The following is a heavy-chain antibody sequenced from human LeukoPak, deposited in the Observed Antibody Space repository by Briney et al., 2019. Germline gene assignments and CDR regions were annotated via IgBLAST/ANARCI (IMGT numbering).Heavy chain of an antibody. V-gene: IGHV1-46*01. CDR2: INPSGGST. D-gene: IGHD3-10*01. CDR1: GYTFTSYY. CDR3: ARSYGSGSCDP. Sequence: GASVKVSCKASGYTFTSYYMHWVRQAPGQGLEWMGIINPSGGSTSYAQKLQGRVTMTRDTSTSTVYMELSSPRSEDTAVYYCARSYGSGSCDPWGQGTLVTVSS. J-gene: IGHJ5*02.